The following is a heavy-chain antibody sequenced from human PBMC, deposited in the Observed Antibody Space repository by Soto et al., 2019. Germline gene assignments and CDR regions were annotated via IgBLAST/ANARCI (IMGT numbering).Heavy chain of an antibody. CDR3: ARGETGYYNPKTGFYSYGMDV. V-gene: IGHV3-7*03. Sequence: PGGSLRLSCAASGFTFSSYGMSWVRQAPGKGLEWVANIKQDGSEKYYVDSVKGRFTISRDNAKNSLYLQMNSLRAEDTAVYYCARGETGYYNPKTGFYSYGMDVWGQGTTVTVSS. D-gene: IGHD3-9*01. J-gene: IGHJ6*02. CDR2: IKQDGSEK. CDR1: GFTFSSYG.